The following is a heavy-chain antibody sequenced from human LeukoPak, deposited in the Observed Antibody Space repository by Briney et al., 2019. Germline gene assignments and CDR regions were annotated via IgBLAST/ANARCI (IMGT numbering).Heavy chain of an antibody. Sequence: GGSLRLSCAASGFTFSNYWMSWVRQAPGKGLEWVANINQDGSQKYYVDSVKGRFTVSRDNAKNSLYLQMNSLRGEDTAVYYCGRNEGGGGRGPVVPVS. D-gene: IGHD3-16*01. CDR2: INQDGSQK. J-gene: IGHJ4*02. CDR3: GRNEGG. V-gene: IGHV3-7*05. CDR1: GFTFSNYW.